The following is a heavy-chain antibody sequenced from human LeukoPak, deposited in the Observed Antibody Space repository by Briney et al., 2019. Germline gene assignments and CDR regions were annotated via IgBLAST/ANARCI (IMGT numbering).Heavy chain of an antibody. Sequence: PGGSLRLSCAASGFTLRSYDINWVRQAPGEGLEWVSSITGNGASTNFADSVRGRFTISRDNSKNTAYLQMNSLRAEDTAVYYCAGSGSHVYWGQGTLVTVSS. J-gene: IGHJ4*02. D-gene: IGHD1-26*01. V-gene: IGHV3-23*01. CDR2: ITGNGAST. CDR3: AGSGSHVY. CDR1: GFTLRSYD.